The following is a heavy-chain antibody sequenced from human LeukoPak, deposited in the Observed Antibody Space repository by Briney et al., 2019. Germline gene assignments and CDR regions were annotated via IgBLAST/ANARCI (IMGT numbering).Heavy chain of an antibody. Sequence: SETLSLTCTVSGGSISSYYWSWIRQPPGKGLEWIGYIYYSGSTNYNPSLKSRVTISVDTSKNQFSLKLSSVTAADTAVYYCARGRGGYEPHHYYYGMDVWGQGTTVTVSS. V-gene: IGHV4-59*12. CDR2: IYYSGST. CDR3: ARGRGGYEPHHYYYGMDV. D-gene: IGHD5-12*01. CDR1: GGSISSYY. J-gene: IGHJ6*02.